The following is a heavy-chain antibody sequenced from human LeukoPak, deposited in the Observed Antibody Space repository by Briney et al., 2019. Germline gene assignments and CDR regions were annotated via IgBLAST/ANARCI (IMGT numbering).Heavy chain of an antibody. CDR3: VRFGVDYDMDV. J-gene: IGHJ6*02. CDR1: GGSISGHY. D-gene: IGHD3-16*01. CDR2: IHYSGKA. V-gene: IGHV4-59*11. Sequence: PSETLSLTCTVSGGSISGHYWTWIRQPPGKGLEWIGQIHYSGKADYNPSLKTRIDISVDMSKNQMSLKVNSVTAADTAVYYCVRFGVDYDMDVWGQGTAVTVS.